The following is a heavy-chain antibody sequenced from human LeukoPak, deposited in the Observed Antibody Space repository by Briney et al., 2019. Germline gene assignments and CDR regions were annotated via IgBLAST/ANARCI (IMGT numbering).Heavy chain of an antibody. V-gene: IGHV1-69*05. CDR2: IIPIFGTA. Sequence: SVKVSCKACGGTFSSYAISWVRQAPGQGLEWMGGIIPIFGTANYAQKFQGRVTITTDESTSTAYMELGSLRSEDTAVYYCASPGGSPAAFDIWGQGTMVTVSS. CDR3: ASPGGSPAAFDI. D-gene: IGHD3-10*01. J-gene: IGHJ3*02. CDR1: GGTFSSYA.